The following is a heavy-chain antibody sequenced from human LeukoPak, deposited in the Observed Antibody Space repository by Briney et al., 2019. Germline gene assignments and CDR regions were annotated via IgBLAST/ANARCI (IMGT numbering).Heavy chain of an antibody. CDR1: GLTVSSNY. D-gene: IGHD4-17*01. Sequence: GGSLRLSCAASGLTVSSNYMSWVRQAPGKGLEWVGVISDDGRRKDYADSVKGRFTISRDNSKDTLYLQMNSLRAEDTAVYYCAKRPSDYGDYVSYFDYWGQGTLVTVSS. J-gene: IGHJ4*02. CDR2: ISDDGRRK. V-gene: IGHV3-30*18. CDR3: AKRPSDYGDYVSYFDY.